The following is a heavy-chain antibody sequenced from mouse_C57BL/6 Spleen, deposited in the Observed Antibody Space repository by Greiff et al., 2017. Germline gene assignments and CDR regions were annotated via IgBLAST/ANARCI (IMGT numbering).Heavy chain of an antibody. V-gene: IGHV1-80*01. CDR1: GYAFSSYW. CDR3: ARRYGSSYWYFDV. Sequence: QVQLQQSGAELVKPGASVKISCKASGYAFSSYWMNWVKQRPGKGLEWIGQIYPGDGDTNYNGKFKGKATLTADKSSSTAYMQLSSLTSEGSAVYFCARRYGSSYWYFDVWGTGTTVTVSS. J-gene: IGHJ1*03. CDR2: IYPGDGDT. D-gene: IGHD1-1*01.